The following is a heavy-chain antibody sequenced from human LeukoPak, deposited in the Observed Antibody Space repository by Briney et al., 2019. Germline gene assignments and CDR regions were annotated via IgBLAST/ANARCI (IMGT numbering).Heavy chain of an antibody. J-gene: IGHJ2*01. V-gene: IGHV4-38-2*02. CDR3: AREGLGTGSRFDL. CDR2: IYYSGNT. CDR1: GYSISSGYS. D-gene: IGHD1-1*01. Sequence: SETLSLTCSVSGYSISSGYSWGWIRQPPGKGLEWIGSIYYSGNTYYNASLKSRVTISMGTSKNQFSLKMSSVTAADTAVYYCAREGLGTGSRFDLWGRGILVTVSS.